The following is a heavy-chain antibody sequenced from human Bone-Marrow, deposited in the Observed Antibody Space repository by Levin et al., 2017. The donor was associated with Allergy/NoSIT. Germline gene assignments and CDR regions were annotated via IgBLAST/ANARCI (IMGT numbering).Heavy chain of an antibody. J-gene: IGHJ6*03. CDR1: GFIFTDYA. Sequence: GESLKISCTISGFIFTDYAMNWVRQAPGRGLEWVSSLDGSSAKTYYADSVKGRFTISREYSKNTLFLQMNSLRVEDTARYYCAKAGTTVMLDYSYLDVWGEGTAVTVSS. D-gene: IGHD4-17*01. V-gene: IGHV3-23*01. CDR3: AKAGTTVMLDYSYLDV. CDR2: LDGSSAKT.